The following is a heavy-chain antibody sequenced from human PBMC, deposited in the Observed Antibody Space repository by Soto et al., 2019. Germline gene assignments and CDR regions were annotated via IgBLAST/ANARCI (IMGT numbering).Heavy chain of an antibody. V-gene: IGHV4-59*01. CDR2: ILYTGNT. CDR1: GASISNYY. D-gene: IGHD3-10*01. CDR3: ARAAYGSGNYYAPHYYYAMDV. Sequence: SETLSLTCTVSGASISNYYWSWIRQPPGKGLEWLGYILYTGNTNYNPSLKSRVTISVDTSKNQVSLELTSVTTADTAVYFCARAAYGSGNYYAPHYYYAMDVWGQGTTVTVSS. J-gene: IGHJ6*02.